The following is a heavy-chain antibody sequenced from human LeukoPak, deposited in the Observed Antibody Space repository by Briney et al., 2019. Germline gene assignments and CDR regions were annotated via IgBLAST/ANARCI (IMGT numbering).Heavy chain of an antibody. V-gene: IGHV1-69*13. CDR3: ATNDYGDYNNWFDP. J-gene: IGHJ5*02. CDR2: IIPIFGTA. CDR1: GGTFSSYA. Sequence: ASVKVSCEASGGTFSSYAISWVRQAPGQGLEWMGGIIPIFGTANYAQKFQGRVTITADESTSTAYMELSSLRSEDTAVYYCATNDYGDYNNWFDPWGQGTLVTVSS. D-gene: IGHD4-17*01.